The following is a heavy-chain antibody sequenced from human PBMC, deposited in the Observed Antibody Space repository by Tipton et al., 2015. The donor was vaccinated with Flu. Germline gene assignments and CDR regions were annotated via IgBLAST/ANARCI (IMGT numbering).Heavy chain of an antibody. J-gene: IGHJ3*02. CDR2: IYYSGST. D-gene: IGHD5-12*01. CDR3: ARAGYTPADAFDI. CDR1: GVSISSYY. Sequence: LRLSCTVSGVSISSYYWSWIRQPPGKGLEWIGYIYYSGSTNYNPSLKSRVTISVDTSKNQFSLKLSSVTAADTAVYYCARAGYTPADAFDIWGQGTMVTVSS. V-gene: IGHV4-59*01.